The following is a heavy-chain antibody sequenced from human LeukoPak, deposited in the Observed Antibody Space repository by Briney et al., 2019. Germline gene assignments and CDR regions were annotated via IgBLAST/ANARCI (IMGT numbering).Heavy chain of an antibody. Sequence: GGSLRLSCAASGFTFSSYGMHWVRQAPGKGLEWVAVISYDGSNKYYADSVKGRFTISRDNSKNTLYLQMNSLRSEDTAVYYCARDACSGGSCYLSWFDPWGQGTLVTVSS. CDR2: ISYDGSNK. D-gene: IGHD2-15*01. CDR1: GFTFSSYG. J-gene: IGHJ5*02. CDR3: ARDACSGGSCYLSWFDP. V-gene: IGHV3-30*03.